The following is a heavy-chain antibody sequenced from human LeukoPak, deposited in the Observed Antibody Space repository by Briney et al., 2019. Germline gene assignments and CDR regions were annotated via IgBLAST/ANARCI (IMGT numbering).Heavy chain of an antibody. CDR3: TRANCVNGVCYHFDY. D-gene: IGHD2-8*01. J-gene: IGHJ4*02. CDR1: GFTFGDYA. CDR2: IRKKGFGGTT. V-gene: IGHV3-49*04. Sequence: GGSLRLSCTASGFTFGDYAMSWVRQAPGKGLEWVGFIRKKGFGGTTEYAASVKGRFTISRDDSKSIAYLQMNSLKTEDTAVYYCTRANCVNGVCYHFDYWGQGTLVSVSS.